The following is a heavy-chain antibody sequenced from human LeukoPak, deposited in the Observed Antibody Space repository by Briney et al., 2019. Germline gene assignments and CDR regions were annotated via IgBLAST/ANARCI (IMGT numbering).Heavy chain of an antibody. CDR3: ARENFGVVAYYCYMDV. CDR2: IYTSGST. D-gene: IGHD3-3*01. Sequence: SETLSLTCTVSGGSISSYYWSWIRQPAGKGLEWIGRIYTSGSTNYNPSLKSRVTMSVDTSKNQFSLKLSSVTAADTAVYYCARENFGVVAYYCYMDVWGKGTTVTVSS. CDR1: GGSISSYY. V-gene: IGHV4-4*07. J-gene: IGHJ6*03.